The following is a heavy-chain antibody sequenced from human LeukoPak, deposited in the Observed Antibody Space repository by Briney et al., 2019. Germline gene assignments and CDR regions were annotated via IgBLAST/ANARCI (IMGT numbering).Heavy chain of an antibody. CDR3: ARASNDYMYYFDY. D-gene: IGHD4-11*01. J-gene: IGHJ4*02. CDR2: INPNSGGT. CDR1: GYTFTGYY. Sequence: ASVKVSCKASGYTFTGYYMHWVRQAPGQGLEWMGWINPNSGGTNYAQKFQGRVTMTRDTSISTAYMELSRLRSDDTAVYYCARASNDYMYYFDYWGQGTLVTVS. V-gene: IGHV1-2*02.